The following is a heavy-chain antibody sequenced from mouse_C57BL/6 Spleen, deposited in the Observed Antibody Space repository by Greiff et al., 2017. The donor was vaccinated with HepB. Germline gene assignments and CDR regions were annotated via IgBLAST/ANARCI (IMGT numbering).Heavy chain of an antibody. Sequence: EVQLQQSGAELVRPGASVKLSCTASGFNIKDDYMHWVKQRPEQGLEWIGWIDPENGDTEYASKFQGKATITADTSSNTAYLQLSSLTSEDTAVYYGTTDGRGYFDYWGQGTTLTVSS. D-gene: IGHD1-1*01. J-gene: IGHJ2*01. CDR3: TTDGRGYFDY. CDR1: GFNIKDDY. V-gene: IGHV14-4*01. CDR2: IDPENGDT.